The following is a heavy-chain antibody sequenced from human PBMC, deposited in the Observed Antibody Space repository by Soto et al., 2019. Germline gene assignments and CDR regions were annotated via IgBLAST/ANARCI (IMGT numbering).Heavy chain of an antibody. Sequence: QVQLVQSGAEVKKPGASVKVSCKASGYTFITYGVSWVRQAPGQGLDWLGWISTYNGNTRYAERLQGRVTMTTDTTTNTAYMELRNLRSDDTAVYYCARGPTDYYDNSANYFLYYWGQGALFTVSS. CDR3: ARGPTDYYDNSANYFLYY. V-gene: IGHV1-18*01. CDR1: GYTFITYG. J-gene: IGHJ4*02. D-gene: IGHD3-22*01. CDR2: ISTYNGNT.